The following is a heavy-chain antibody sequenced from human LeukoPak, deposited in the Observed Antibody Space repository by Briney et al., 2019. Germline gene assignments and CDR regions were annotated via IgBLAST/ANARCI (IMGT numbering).Heavy chain of an antibody. D-gene: IGHD4-17*01. CDR3: ARGHYGDYPYYYYGMDV. CDR1: GGTFSSYA. Sequence: SVKVSCKASGGTFSSYAISWVRQSPGQGLEWMGGIIPIFGTANSAQKFQGRVTITADESTSTAYMELSSLRSEDTAVYYCARGHYGDYPYYYYGMDVWGKGTTVTVSS. V-gene: IGHV1-69*01. CDR2: IIPIFGTA. J-gene: IGHJ6*04.